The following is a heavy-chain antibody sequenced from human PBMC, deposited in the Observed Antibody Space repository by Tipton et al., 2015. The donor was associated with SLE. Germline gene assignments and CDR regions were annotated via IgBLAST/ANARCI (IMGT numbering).Heavy chain of an antibody. Sequence: SLRLSCSASGFTFSVSTLHWVRQASGKGLEWVGRIRSKTNNYATAYAASVKGRFTISREDSKNTAYLQMNSLKIEDTALYYCSSVDPRGWFDPWGQGALVTVSS. D-gene: IGHD3-10*01. CDR3: SSVDPRGWFDP. V-gene: IGHV3-73*01. J-gene: IGHJ5*02. CDR2: IRSKTNNYAT. CDR1: GFTFSVST.